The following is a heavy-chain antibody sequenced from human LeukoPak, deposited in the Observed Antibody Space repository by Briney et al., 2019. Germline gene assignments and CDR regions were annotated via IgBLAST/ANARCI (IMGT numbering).Heavy chain of an antibody. V-gene: IGHV4-4*07. Sequence: SQTLSLTCTVSGGSISSYYWSWIRQPAGKGLEWIGRIYTSGSTNYNPSLKSRATMSVDTSKNQFSLKLSSVTAADTAVYYCAGAFWSGYSPFDYWGQGTLVTVSS. CDR2: IYTSGST. CDR1: GGSISSYY. D-gene: IGHD3-3*01. CDR3: AGAFWSGYSPFDY. J-gene: IGHJ4*02.